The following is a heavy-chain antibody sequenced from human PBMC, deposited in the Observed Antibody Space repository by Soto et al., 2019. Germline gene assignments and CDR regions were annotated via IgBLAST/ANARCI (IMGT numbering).Heavy chain of an antibody. Sequence: VASVKVSCKASGYTFTSYGISWVRQAPGQGLEWMGWISAYNGNTNYAQKLQGRVTMTTDTSTSTAYMELRSLRSDDTAVYYCARAGGITIFGVAPVGPYGMDVWGQGTTVTVSS. CDR3: ARAGGITIFGVAPVGPYGMDV. V-gene: IGHV1-18*04. D-gene: IGHD3-3*01. CDR2: ISAYNGNT. CDR1: GYTFTSYG. J-gene: IGHJ6*02.